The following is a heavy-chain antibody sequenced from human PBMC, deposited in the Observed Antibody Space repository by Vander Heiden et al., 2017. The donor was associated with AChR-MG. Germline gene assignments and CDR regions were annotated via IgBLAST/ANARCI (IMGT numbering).Heavy chain of an antibody. V-gene: IGHV1-69*01. Sequence: QVQLVQSGAEVQKPGSSVKVSCKASGGPLSGYAISWVRQAPGQGLEWMRGIIPIFGTANYAQKFQGRVTITADESTGTAYMELSSLRSEDTAVYYCASGGAYSSSLRWFDPWGQGTLVTVSS. D-gene: IGHD6-6*01. CDR3: ASGGAYSSSLRWFDP. J-gene: IGHJ5*02. CDR1: GGPLSGYA. CDR2: IIPIFGTA.